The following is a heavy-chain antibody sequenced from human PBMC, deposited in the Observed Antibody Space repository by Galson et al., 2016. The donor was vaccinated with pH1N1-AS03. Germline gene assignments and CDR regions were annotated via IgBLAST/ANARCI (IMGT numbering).Heavy chain of an antibody. J-gene: IGHJ3*02. CDR1: GGSVSSYY. D-gene: IGHD4-11*01. Sequence: SETLSLTCTVSGGSVSSYYWSWIRQPPGKGLEWIGYIFHSGRTNSNPSLKSRVTISIDTSKNQFSLKLASVTAADTAVYYCAKTVFTDAFDIWSPGTRVSVSS. V-gene: IGHV4-59*08. CDR3: AKTVFTDAFDI. CDR2: IFHSGRT.